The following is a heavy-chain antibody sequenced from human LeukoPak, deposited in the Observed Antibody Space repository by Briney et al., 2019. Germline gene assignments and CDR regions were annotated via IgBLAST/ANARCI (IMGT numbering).Heavy chain of an antibody. CDR3: AKEVIAAGGNFEY. D-gene: IGHD6-13*01. V-gene: IGHV3-30*18. CDR2: ISYDGNNK. J-gene: IGHJ4*02. CDR1: GFTFSTSI. Sequence: GGSLRLSCAASGFTFSTSIMHWVRQAPGQELEWVAVISYDGNNKYYADSVKGRFTISRDNSKSTLYVQMNSLRAEDTAVYYCAKEVIAAGGNFEYWGQGTLVTVSS.